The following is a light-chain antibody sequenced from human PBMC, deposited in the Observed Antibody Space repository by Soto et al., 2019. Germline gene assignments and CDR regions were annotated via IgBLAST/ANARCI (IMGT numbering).Light chain of an antibody. Sequence: EIVLTQSPGTLSLSPGDRATLSCRASQSVRSNFLAWYQQKPGQAPKLLISGASSRATGIPDRFSGSGSGTDFTLTISRLEPEDFALYSCQQYGTSPGTFSQGTKLEIK. CDR3: QQYGTSPGT. CDR1: QSVRSNF. J-gene: IGKJ2*02. CDR2: GAS. V-gene: IGKV3-20*01.